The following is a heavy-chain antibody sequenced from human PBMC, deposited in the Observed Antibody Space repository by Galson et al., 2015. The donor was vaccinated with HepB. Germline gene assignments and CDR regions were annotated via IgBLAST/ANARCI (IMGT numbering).Heavy chain of an antibody. CDR1: GYIFTGYY. V-gene: IGHV1-2*02. CDR3: ARGSRIYRRITLNVVVTTNDY. J-gene: IGHJ4*02. Sequence: SVKVSCKASGYIFTGYYLHWVRQAPGQGLQWMGWINPNSGATNCAQKFQGRVTMTRDTSISTTYMELPRLRSDDTAVYYCARGSRIYRRITLNVVVTTNDYWGQGTLVTVSS. D-gene: IGHD2-21*02. CDR2: INPNSGAT.